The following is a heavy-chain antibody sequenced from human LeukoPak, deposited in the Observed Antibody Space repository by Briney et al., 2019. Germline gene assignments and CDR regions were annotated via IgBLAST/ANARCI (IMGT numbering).Heavy chain of an antibody. D-gene: IGHD3-10*01. CDR3: ARSYGSGSYHNPIFYFDY. J-gene: IGHJ4*02. CDR1: GFTFSSYG. V-gene: IGHV3-33*01. Sequence: PGRSLRLSCAASGFTFSSYGMHWVRQAPGKGLEWVAVIWYDGSNKYYADSVKGRFTISRDNSKNTLYLQMNSLRAEDTAVYYCARSYGSGSYHNPIFYFDYWGQGNLVIVSS. CDR2: IWYDGSNK.